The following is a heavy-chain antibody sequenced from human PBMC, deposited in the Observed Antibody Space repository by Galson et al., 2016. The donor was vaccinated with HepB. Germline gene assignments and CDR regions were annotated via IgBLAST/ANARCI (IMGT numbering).Heavy chain of an antibody. CDR1: GLTVSNDY. CDR2: LYPNGNT. Sequence: SLRLSCAPSGLTVSNDYMNWIRQGPGKGLEWVAILYPNGNTYYGDSVMGRFTNSRDNFKNTLYLPMNSLTADDTAVYYCAGGLIVDVAYNWGQGTRVTVSS. CDR3: AGGLIVDVAYN. V-gene: IGHV3-53*01. J-gene: IGHJ4*02. D-gene: IGHD2/OR15-2a*01.